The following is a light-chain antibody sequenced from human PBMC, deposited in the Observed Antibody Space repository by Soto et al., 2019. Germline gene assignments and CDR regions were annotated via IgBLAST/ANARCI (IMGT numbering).Light chain of an antibody. CDR3: CSYAGDYTFV. Sequence: QSVLIKPRSVSGSPGQSVTISCTGTSSDVGVYKYVSWYRQHPGKAPQLMIYDVITRPSGVPDRFSGPKSGNTASLTISGLQAEDEADDYCCSYAGDYTFVFGTGTKLTVL. CDR1: SSDVGVYKY. CDR2: DVI. V-gene: IGLV2-11*01. J-gene: IGLJ1*01.